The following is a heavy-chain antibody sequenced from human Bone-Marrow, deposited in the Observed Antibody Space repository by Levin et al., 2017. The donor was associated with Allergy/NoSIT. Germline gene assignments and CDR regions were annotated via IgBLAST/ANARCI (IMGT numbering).Heavy chain of an antibody. CDR3: ARGGYYGSGSNSRYMDV. J-gene: IGHJ6*03. D-gene: IGHD3-10*01. V-gene: IGHV3-66*01. Sequence: GGSLRLFCAASGFTVSSNYMSWVRQAPGKGLEWVSVIYSGGSTYYADSVKGRFTISRDNSKNTLYLQMNSLRAEDTAVYYCARGGYYGSGSNSRYMDVWGKGTTVTVSS. CDR2: IYSGGST. CDR1: GFTVSSNY.